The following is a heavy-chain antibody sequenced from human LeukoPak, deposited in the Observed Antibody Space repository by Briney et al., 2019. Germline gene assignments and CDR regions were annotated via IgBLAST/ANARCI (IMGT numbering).Heavy chain of an antibody. CDR2: IYYSGST. D-gene: IGHD1-14*01. Sequence: SETLSLTCTVSGGSISSGDYYWSWIRQPPGKGLEWIGYIYYSGSTYYNPSLKSRVTISVDTSKNQFSLKLSSVTAADTAVYYCARDRRTGREFDYWGQGTLVTVSS. J-gene: IGHJ4*02. V-gene: IGHV4-30-4*01. CDR1: GGSISSGDYY. CDR3: ARDRRTGREFDY.